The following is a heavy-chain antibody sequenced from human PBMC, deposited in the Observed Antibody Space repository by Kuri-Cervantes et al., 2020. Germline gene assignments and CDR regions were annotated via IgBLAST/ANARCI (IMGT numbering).Heavy chain of an antibody. CDR3: ASALWGSLTDSFYF. V-gene: IGHV1-8*01. Sequence: ASGKISCKASGYTLTSFDINWTRRATGQGLEWMGWMNTNSGHTGYAQKFQGRVTMTRNTSISTAYLQRSSLKASDTALYYCASALWGSLTDSFYFWGHGTMVTVSS. J-gene: IGHJ3*01. CDR1: GYTLTSFD. D-gene: IGHD7-27*01. CDR2: MNTNSGHT.